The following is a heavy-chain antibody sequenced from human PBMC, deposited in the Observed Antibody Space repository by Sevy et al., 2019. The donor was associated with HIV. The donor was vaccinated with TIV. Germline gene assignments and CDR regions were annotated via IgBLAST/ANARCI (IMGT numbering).Heavy chain of an antibody. CDR2: INGNNGNT. CDR3: ARDGYDGSGYQRGLFDF. CDR1: RYIFTSYG. Sequence: ASVKVSCKASRYIFTSYGISWVRQAPRQGLEWMGWINGNNGNTNYVQNLQGRVTMTTDTSTNTAYMELRSLRSDDAAVYYCARDGYDGSGYQRGLFDFWGQGTLVTVSS. V-gene: IGHV1-18*01. J-gene: IGHJ4*02. D-gene: IGHD3-22*01.